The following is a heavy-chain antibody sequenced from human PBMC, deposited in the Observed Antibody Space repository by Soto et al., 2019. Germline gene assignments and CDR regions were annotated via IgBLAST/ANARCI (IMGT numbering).Heavy chain of an antibody. CDR2: TYYRSKWYS. CDR3: ARLVGPSWFAY. D-gene: IGHD2-2*01. J-gene: IGHJ4*02. CDR1: GDSVSTNDAT. V-gene: IGHV6-1*01. Sequence: SQTLSLTCAISGDSVSTNDATWNWIRQSPSGGLEWLGRTYYRSKWYSDYAVSVKSRITINPDTSKNQFSLQLNSVTPEDTAVYFCARLVGPSWFAYWGQGTLVTVSS.